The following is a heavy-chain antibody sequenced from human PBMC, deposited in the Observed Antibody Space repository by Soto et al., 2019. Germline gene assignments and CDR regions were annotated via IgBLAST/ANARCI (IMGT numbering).Heavy chain of an antibody. V-gene: IGHV1-69*01. D-gene: IGHD3-16*01. J-gene: IGHJ5*02. CDR1: GGTFSSYA. Sequence: QVQLVQSGAEVKKPGSSVKVSCKASGGTFSSYAISWVRQAPGQGLEWMGGIIPIFGTANYAQKFQGRVTITAYESTSTAYMKMSSLRSEDTAVYYCARGLRGSGVMGGWFDPWGQGTLVTVSS. CDR3: ARGLRGSGVMGGWFDP. CDR2: IIPIFGTA.